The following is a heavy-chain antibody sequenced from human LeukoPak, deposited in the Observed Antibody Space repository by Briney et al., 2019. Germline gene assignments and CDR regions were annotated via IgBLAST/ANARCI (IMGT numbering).Heavy chain of an antibody. V-gene: IGHV3-21*01. D-gene: IGHD3-10*01. J-gene: IGHJ4*02. Sequence: TGGSLRLSCAASGFTFSSYSTNWVRQAPGKGLEWISSISSSSSYIYYADSVKGRFTISRDNAKNSLYLQMNSLRAEDTAVYYCARDLGSDGYYDYWGQGTLVTVSS. CDR1: GFTFSSYS. CDR3: ARDLGSDGYYDY. CDR2: ISSSSSYI.